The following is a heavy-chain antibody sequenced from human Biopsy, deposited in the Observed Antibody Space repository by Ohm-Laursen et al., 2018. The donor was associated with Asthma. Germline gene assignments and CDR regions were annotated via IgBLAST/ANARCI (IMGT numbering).Heavy chain of an antibody. Sequence: SLRLSCAASGFSFGSYGMHWVRQAPGKGLEWVAVMSFDGRQTYYADSVNGRFTVSRDDSKNTLYLQMNSLRPDDTAVYYCARDVMEWYLPAFDFWGQGTLVTVAS. D-gene: IGHD3-3*01. CDR2: MSFDGRQT. CDR3: ARDVMEWYLPAFDF. J-gene: IGHJ4*02. V-gene: IGHV3-30*03. CDR1: GFSFGSYG.